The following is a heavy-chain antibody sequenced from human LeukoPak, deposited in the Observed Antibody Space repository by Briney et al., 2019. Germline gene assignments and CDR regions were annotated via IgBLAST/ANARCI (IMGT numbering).Heavy chain of an antibody. V-gene: IGHV4-34*01. D-gene: IGHD6-13*01. CDR2: INHSGST. CDR3: ARAGILGSSWSDAFDI. CDR1: GGSFSGYY. J-gene: IGHJ3*02. Sequence: PSETLSLTCAVYGGSFSGYYWSWIRQPPGKGLEWIGEINHSGSTNYNPSLKSRVTISVDTSKNQFSLKLSSVTAADTAVYYCARAGILGSSWSDAFDIWGQGTMVTVSS.